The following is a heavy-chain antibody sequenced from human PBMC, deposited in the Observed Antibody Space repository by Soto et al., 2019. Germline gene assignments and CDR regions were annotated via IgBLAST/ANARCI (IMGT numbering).Heavy chain of an antibody. CDR3: AADPSNDFWSEIGSYYYYGMDV. D-gene: IGHD3-3*01. V-gene: IGHV1-69*13. CDR1: GGTFSSYA. CDR2: IIPILGTA. J-gene: IGHJ6*02. Sequence: SVKVSCKASGGTFSSYAISWVRQAPGQGLEWMGGIIPILGTANYAQKFQGRVTITADGSTSTAYMELSSLRSEDTAVYYCAADPSNDFWSEIGSYYYYGMDVWGQGTTVTVSS.